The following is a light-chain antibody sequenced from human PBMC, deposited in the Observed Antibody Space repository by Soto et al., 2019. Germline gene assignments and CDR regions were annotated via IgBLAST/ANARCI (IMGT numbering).Light chain of an antibody. Sequence: DIQMTQSPSTLSASVGDRVTITCRASQRSSDWLACYQQKPGKAPTVLIRDASTLETGFPSRFSGRGSGTEFTLTISSLQPADFATYYCQQYHDYPLTFGGGTRVEIK. J-gene: IGKJ4*01. CDR2: DAS. CDR1: QRSSDW. V-gene: IGKV1-5*01. CDR3: QQYHDYPLT.